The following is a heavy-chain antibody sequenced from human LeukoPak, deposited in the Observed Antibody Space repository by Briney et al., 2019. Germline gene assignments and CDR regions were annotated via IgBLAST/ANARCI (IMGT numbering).Heavy chain of an antibody. CDR1: GGSIRSQS. V-gene: IGHV4-59*11. CDR2: IQDSGST. CDR3: ALSDYLEHFSRGGRLLVRNACDI. J-gene: IGHJ3*02. Sequence: SENLSLTCTVSGGSIRSQSWSWIRQPPGKGLEWMGDIQDSGSTNYNPSLMSRVTISVDRSKNQFSLKLTSVTAADTAVYFCALSDYLEHFSRGGRLLVRNACDIWGQGTMVTVSA. D-gene: IGHD1/OR15-1a*01.